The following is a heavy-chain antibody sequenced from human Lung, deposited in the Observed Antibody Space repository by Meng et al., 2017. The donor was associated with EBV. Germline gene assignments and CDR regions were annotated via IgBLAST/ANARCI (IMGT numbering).Heavy chain of an antibody. J-gene: IGHJ4*02. Sequence: QWQLQESGPGLVKPSGTLALTCHVSGDSISSDIWWSWVRQPPGKGLEWIGEGYHRGDTNYNPSLKSRVVISVDRSKNQFSLNLSSVTAADTAVYYCGRDQGRQLINHWGQGTLVTVSS. CDR1: GDSISSDIW. CDR2: GYHRGDT. D-gene: IGHD1-1*01. CDR3: GRDQGRQLINH. V-gene: IGHV4-4*02.